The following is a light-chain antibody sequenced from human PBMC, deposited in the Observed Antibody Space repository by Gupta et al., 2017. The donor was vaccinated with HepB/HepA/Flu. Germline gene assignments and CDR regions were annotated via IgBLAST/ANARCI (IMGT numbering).Light chain of an antibody. CDR1: SSTIGSNY. J-gene: IGLJ3*02. Sequence: QSVLTQPLSASGTPGQRVTISCSGCSSTIGSNYVYWYQQLPGTAPKLLIYRNNQRPSGVPDRFSGAKSGTSASLAISGLRAEDEADYYCAAWDDSRSGWVFGGGTKLTVL. V-gene: IGLV1-47*01. CDR3: AAWDDSRSGWV. CDR2: RNN.